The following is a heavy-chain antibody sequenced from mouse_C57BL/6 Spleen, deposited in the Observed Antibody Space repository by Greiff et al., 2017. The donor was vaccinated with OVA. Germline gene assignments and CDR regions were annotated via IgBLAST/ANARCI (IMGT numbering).Heavy chain of an antibody. Sequence: EVMLVESGEGLVKPGGSLKLSCAASGFTFSSYAMSWVRQTPEKRLEWVAYISSGGDYIYYAATVKGRFTISRDNARNTLYLQMRSLKSEDTAMYYWTRVGGNYSYAMDYWGQGTSVTVSS. V-gene: IGHV5-9-1*02. CDR1: GFTFSSYA. J-gene: IGHJ4*01. CDR3: TRVGGNYSYAMDY. D-gene: IGHD2-1*01. CDR2: ISSGGDYI.